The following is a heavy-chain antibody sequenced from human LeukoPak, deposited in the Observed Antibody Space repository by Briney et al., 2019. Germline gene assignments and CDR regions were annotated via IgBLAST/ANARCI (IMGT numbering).Heavy chain of an antibody. D-gene: IGHD5-18*01. V-gene: IGHV1-2*02. CDR1: GYTFTSYG. CDR2: INPNSGGT. J-gene: IGHJ4*02. CDR3: ARDLDTAMVGGSDYYFDY. Sequence: PVASVKVSCKASGYTFTSYGISWVRQAPGQGLEWMGWINPNSGGTNYAQKFQGRVTMTRDTSISTAYMELSRLRSDDTAVYYCARDLDTAMVGGSDYYFDYWGQGTLVTVSS.